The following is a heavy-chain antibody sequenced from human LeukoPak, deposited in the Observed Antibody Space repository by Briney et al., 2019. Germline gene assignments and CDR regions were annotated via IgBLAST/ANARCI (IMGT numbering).Heavy chain of an antibody. J-gene: IGHJ6*02. CDR2: MNPKNGNA. D-gene: IGHD2-15*01. CDR1: GYTFTSYY. V-gene: IGHV1-8*02. Sequence: ASVKVSCKASGYTFTSYYMHWVRQAAGQGLEWMGWMNPKNGNAGYAQRFQGRVTMTRNTSISTAYLELSRLTSEDTAVYYCTREFRYCSGSACYYWGEGIGVDVWGHGTTVTISS. CDR3: TREFRYCSGSACYYWGEGIGVDV.